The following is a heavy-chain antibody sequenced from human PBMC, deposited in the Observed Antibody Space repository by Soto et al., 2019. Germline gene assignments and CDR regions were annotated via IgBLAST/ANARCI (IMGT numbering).Heavy chain of an antibody. V-gene: IGHV4-59*12. CDR1: GGPISSYY. D-gene: IGHD3-9*01. CDR3: ARDLLSSYYDILTGPYDMDV. Sequence: PSETLSLTCTVSGGPISSYYWSWIRQPPGKGLVWIGYIYYSGSTNYNPSLKSRVTISVDTSKNQFSLKLSSVTAADTAVYYCARDLLSSYYDILTGPYDMDVWGQGTTVNAPQ. CDR2: IYYSGST. J-gene: IGHJ6*01.